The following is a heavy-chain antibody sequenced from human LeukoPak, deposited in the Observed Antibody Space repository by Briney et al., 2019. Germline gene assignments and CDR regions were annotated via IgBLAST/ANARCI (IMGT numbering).Heavy chain of an antibody. Sequence: PSETLSLTCAVYGGSFSGYYWSWIRQPPGKGLEWIGEINHSGSTNYNPSLKSRVTISVDTSKNQFSLKLSSVTAADTAVYYCARDPSSLSDSDYWGQGTLVTVSS. J-gene: IGHJ4*02. CDR3: ARDPSSLSDSDY. D-gene: IGHD2-15*01. CDR2: INHSGST. V-gene: IGHV4-34*01. CDR1: GGSFSGYY.